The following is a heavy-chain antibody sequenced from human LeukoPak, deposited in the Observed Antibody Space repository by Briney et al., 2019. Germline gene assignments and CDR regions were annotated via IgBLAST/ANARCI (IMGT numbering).Heavy chain of an antibody. CDR3: ARGGSLDP. Sequence: SETLSLTCTVSGGSISSGEYYWSWVRQPPGKGLEWIGYIYYTGSTYYNPSLKSRVTISVDTSKNQFSLKLSSVTATDTAIYYCARGGSLDPWGQGTLVTVSS. CDR1: GGSISSGEYY. CDR2: IYYTGST. D-gene: IGHD3-10*01. V-gene: IGHV4-30-4*01. J-gene: IGHJ5*02.